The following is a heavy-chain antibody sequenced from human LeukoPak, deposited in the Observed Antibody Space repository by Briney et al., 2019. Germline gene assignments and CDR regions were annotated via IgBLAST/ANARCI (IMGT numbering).Heavy chain of an antibody. CDR3: ATATTVTTEWFDP. J-gene: IGHJ5*02. V-gene: IGHV1-2*02. Sequence: ASVKVSCKASGYTFTDYYIHWVRQAPGQGLEWLGWINPNSGGTNYAQKFQGRVTMTRDTSISTAYMELSRLRSDDTAVYYCATATTVTTEWFDPWGQGTLVTVSS. CDR1: GYTFTDYY. D-gene: IGHD4-17*01. CDR2: INPNSGGT.